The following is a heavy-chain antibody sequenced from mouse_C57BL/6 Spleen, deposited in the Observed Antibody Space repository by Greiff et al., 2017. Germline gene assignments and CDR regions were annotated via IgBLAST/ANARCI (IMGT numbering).Heavy chain of an antibody. CDR3: ARDYGSSYRFAY. Sequence: QVQLKQSGPELVKPGASVKISCKASGYSFTSYYIHWVKQRPGQGLEWIGWIYPGSGNTKYNEKFKGKATLTADTSSSTAYMQLSSLTSEDSAVYYCARDYGSSYRFAYWGQGTLVTVSA. V-gene: IGHV1-66*01. CDR1: GYSFTSYY. J-gene: IGHJ3*01. CDR2: IYPGSGNT. D-gene: IGHD1-1*01.